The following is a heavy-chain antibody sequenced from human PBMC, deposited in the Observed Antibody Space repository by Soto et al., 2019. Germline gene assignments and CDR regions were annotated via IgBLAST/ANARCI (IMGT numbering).Heavy chain of an antibody. Sequence: PGGSLKVSCKGFGYSFSRYLISWVRQMPRKSLEWMGRIDPSDSYTNYSPSFQGHVTISADKSISTAYLQWSSLKASDTAMYYCARLAYCGGDCYFNWFDPWGQGTLVTVSS. J-gene: IGHJ5*02. D-gene: IGHD2-21*02. V-gene: IGHV5-10-1*01. CDR2: IDPSDSYT. CDR3: ARLAYCGGDCYFNWFDP. CDR1: GYSFSRYL.